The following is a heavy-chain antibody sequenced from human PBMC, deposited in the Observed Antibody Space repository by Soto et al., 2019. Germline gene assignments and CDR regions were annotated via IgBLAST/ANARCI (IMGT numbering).Heavy chain of an antibody. D-gene: IGHD3-10*01. CDR3: ATELGENPASPFDA. CDR2: IIPLFGTA. J-gene: IGHJ4*02. V-gene: IGHV1-69*01. Sequence: QVQLVQSGADVKKPGSSVKVSCQASGVTFSSETLGWVRQAPGQGLEWVGGIIPLFGTASYAQKFQGRVTITADESTSPVYMELSSLRSDDTAVDVCATELGENPASPFDAWGQGTLVTVSS. CDR1: GVTFSSET.